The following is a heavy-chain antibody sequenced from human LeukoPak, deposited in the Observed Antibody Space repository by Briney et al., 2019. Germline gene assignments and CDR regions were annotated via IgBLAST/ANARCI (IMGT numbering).Heavy chain of an antibody. CDR1: GFTFSSYW. D-gene: IGHD2-15*01. CDR2: IKQDGSEK. V-gene: IGHV3-7*01. CDR3: ARVVVVAATPAYFDY. J-gene: IGHJ4*02. Sequence: TGGSLRLSCAASGFTFSSYWMSWVRQAPGKGLEWVANIKQDGSEKYYVDSVKGRFTISRDNAKNSLYLQMNSLRAEDTAVYYCARVVVVAATPAYFDYWGQGTLVTVSS.